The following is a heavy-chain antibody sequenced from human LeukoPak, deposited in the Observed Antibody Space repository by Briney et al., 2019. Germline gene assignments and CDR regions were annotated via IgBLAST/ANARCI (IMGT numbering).Heavy chain of an antibody. D-gene: IGHD6-6*01. V-gene: IGHV3-48*02. CDR3: ARASNRLWQLVSSALDY. Sequence: GGSLRLSCAASGFTFSSYSMKWVRQAPGKGLEWVSYTSSSSSTIYYADSVKGRFTISRDNAKNSLFLQMNSLRDEYTAVYSCARASNRLWQLVSSALDYWGQGTLVTVSS. J-gene: IGHJ4*02. CDR1: GFTFSSYS. CDR2: TSSSSSTI.